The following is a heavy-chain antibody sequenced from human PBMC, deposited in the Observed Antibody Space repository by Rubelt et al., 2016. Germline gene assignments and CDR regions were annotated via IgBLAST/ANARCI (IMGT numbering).Heavy chain of an antibody. CDR1: GGTLNNCA. Sequence: QVQLVQSGAEVKKPGSSVKVSCKASGGTLNNCAISWVRQAPGQGLEWLGGIIPIFGTANYEQKFQGRVTITADKSTSAAYMELSSLRAEDTAVYYCARDLVGVVITTHDAFDIWGQGTMVTVSS. D-gene: IGHD3-22*01. V-gene: IGHV1-69*06. CDR3: ARDLVGVVITTHDAFDI. J-gene: IGHJ3*02. CDR2: IIPIFGTA.